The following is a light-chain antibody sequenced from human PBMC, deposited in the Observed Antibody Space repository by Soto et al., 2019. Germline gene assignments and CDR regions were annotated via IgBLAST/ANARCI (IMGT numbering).Light chain of an antibody. CDR3: QQYVSSPLT. CDR1: QIVGSSY. V-gene: IGKV3-20*01. J-gene: IGKJ4*01. CDR2: GAS. Sequence: EIVLAQSPGTLSLSPGERAILSCRASQIVGSSYLAWYQQKPGQAPRLLIYGASNRATGVPDRFSGSESGTDFTLTISRLEPEDFAVYYCQQYVSSPLTFGGGTKVEIK.